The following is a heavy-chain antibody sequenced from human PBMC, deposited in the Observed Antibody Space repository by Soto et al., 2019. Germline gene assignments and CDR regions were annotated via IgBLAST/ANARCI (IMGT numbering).Heavy chain of an antibody. D-gene: IGHD3-10*01. CDR1: GGSISSYY. V-gene: IGHV4-59*01. CDR3: ARAPAVGYYYGSGSYYIDY. J-gene: IGHJ4*02. CDR2: IYYSGST. Sequence: SETLSLTCTVSGGSISSYYWSWIRQPSGKGLEWIGYIYYSGSTNYNPSLKSRVTISVDTSKNQFSLKLSSVTAADTAVYYCARAPAVGYYYGSGSYYIDYWGQGTLVTVSS.